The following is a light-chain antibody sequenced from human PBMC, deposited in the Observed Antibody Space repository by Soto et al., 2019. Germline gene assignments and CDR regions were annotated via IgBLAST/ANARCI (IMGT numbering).Light chain of an antibody. V-gene: IGLV2-8*01. CDR3: ASYAGSNNFEV. Sequence: QSVLTQPPSASGSPGQSVTISCTVTSSDVGKYNYVSWYQQHPGKAPKLLIYEVTKRPSGVPDRFSGSKSGNTASLTVSGLQAEDEADYYCASYAGSNNFEVFGTGTKVTVL. CDR2: EVT. CDR1: SSDVGKYNY. J-gene: IGLJ1*01.